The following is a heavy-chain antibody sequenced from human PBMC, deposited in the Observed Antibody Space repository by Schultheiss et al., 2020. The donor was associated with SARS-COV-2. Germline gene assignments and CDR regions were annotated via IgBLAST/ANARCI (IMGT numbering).Heavy chain of an antibody. CDR3: ASSHSYDFWSGFYYYYMDV. CDR2: IYHSGST. CDR1: GGSISSYY. Sequence: SETLSLTCTVSGGSISSYYWSWIRQPPGKGLEWIGSIYHSGSTYYNPSLKSRVTISVDTSKNQFSLKLSSVTAADTAVYYCASSHSYDFWSGFYYYYMDVWGKGTTVTVSS. J-gene: IGHJ6*03. D-gene: IGHD3-3*01. V-gene: IGHV4-59*01.